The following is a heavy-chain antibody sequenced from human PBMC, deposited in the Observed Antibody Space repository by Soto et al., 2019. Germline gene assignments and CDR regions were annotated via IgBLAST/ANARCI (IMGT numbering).Heavy chain of an antibody. J-gene: IGHJ6*02. Sequence: GGSLRLSCAASGFAFSSYAMSWVRQAPGKGLEWVSAISGSGGSTYYADSVKGRFTISRDNSKNTLYLQMNSLRAEDTAVYYCAKDIRDYDFWSGYYIPYYYYGMDVWGQGTTVTVSS. CDR2: ISGSGGST. V-gene: IGHV3-23*01. CDR3: AKDIRDYDFWSGYYIPYYYYGMDV. CDR1: GFAFSSYA. D-gene: IGHD3-3*01.